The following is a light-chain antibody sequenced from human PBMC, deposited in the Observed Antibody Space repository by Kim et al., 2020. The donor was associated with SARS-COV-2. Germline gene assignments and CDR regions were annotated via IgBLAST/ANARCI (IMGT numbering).Light chain of an antibody. CDR1: SGHSSYA. V-gene: IGLV4-69*01. CDR2: LNSDGSH. J-gene: IGLJ3*02. Sequence: QPVLTQSPSASASLGASVKLTCTLSSGHSSYAIAWHQQQPEKGPRYLVKLNSDGSHSKGDGIPDRFSGSSSGAERYLTISSLQSEDEADYYCQTWGTGIQVFGGGTQLTVL. CDR3: QTWGTGIQV.